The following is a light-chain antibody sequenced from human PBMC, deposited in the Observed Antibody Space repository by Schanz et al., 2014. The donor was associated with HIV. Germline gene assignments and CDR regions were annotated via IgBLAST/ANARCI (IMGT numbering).Light chain of an antibody. V-gene: IGKV3-11*01. CDR1: QSISNN. CDR2: GAS. J-gene: IGKJ5*01. Sequence: EIVMTQSPATLYVSPGEGATLSCRASQSISNNLAWYQHKPGQAPRLLIFGASIRTTGIPDRFSGSGSGTDFTLTISSLEPEDFAVYYCQQRSNWPITFGQGTRLEIK. CDR3: QQRSNWPIT.